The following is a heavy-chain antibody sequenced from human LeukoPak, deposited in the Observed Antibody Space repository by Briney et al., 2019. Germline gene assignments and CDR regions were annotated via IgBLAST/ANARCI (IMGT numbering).Heavy chain of an antibody. CDR2: GSGVNS. Sequence: GSGVNSYYADSVRGRFTIPRDNSQNTLYLQMGSLRAEDTALYYCAKEYSGYDFDYWGQGTLVTVSS. V-gene: IGHV3-23*01. D-gene: IGHD5-12*01. CDR3: AKEYSGYDFDY. J-gene: IGHJ4*02.